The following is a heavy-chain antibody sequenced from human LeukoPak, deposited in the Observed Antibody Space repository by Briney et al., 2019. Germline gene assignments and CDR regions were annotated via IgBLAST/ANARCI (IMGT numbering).Heavy chain of an antibody. CDR2: IYHSGST. CDR1: GGSISSYY. J-gene: IGHJ4*02. V-gene: IGHV4-59*12. Sequence: SETLSLTCTVSGGSISSYYWSWIRQPPGKGLEWIGYIYHSGSTYYNPSLKSRVTISVDRSKNQFSLKLSSVTAADTAVYYCARVKVAATQFTFDYWGQGTLVTVSS. D-gene: IGHD2-15*01. CDR3: ARVKVAATQFTFDY.